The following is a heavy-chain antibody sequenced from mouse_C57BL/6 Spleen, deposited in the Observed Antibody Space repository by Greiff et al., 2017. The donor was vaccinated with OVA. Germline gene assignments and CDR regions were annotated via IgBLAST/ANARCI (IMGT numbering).Heavy chain of an antibody. CDR3: ARSGGYADYYAMDY. V-gene: IGHV1-64*01. CDR2: IHPNSGST. Sequence: QVQLKQPGAELVKPGASVKLSCKASGYTFTSYWMHWVKQRPGQGLEWIGMIHPNSGSTNYNEKFKSKATLTVDKSSSTAYMQLSSLTSEDSAVYYCARSGGYADYYAMDYWGQGTSVTVSS. CDR1: GYTFTSYW. J-gene: IGHJ4*01. D-gene: IGHD2-2*01.